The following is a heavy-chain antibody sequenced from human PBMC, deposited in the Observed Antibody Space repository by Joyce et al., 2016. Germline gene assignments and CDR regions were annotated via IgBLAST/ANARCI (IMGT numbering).Heavy chain of an antibody. CDR3: ARVSYYSGSGYLPDY. V-gene: IGHV3-30-3*01. J-gene: IGHJ4*02. D-gene: IGHD3-3*01. CDR1: GLIFSNYA. Sequence: QVQLMESGGGVVQPGRSLRLSCAASGLIFSNYAMQWVRQAPGKGLEWVAFVRNDGSNILYAGSVRGRFTISRDNSKNTLYLQMNNLKGEDMAVYFCARVSYYSGSGYLPDYWGQGTLVTVSS. CDR2: VRNDGSNI.